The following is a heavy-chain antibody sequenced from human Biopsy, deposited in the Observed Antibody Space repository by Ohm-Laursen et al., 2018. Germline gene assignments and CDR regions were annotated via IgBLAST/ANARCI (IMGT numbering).Heavy chain of an antibody. V-gene: IGHV3-49*03. CDR2: IRSSGYGGTA. Sequence: SLRLSCSASGFSFANYVMKWFRQGPGKGLEWVGLIRSSGYGGTADYAASVKGRFTISRDDSKSFAYLQMTSLRTEDTAVYFRAREGLGTTADYWGQGILVTVSS. CDR1: GFSFANYV. CDR3: AREGLGTTADY. D-gene: IGHD1/OR15-1a*01. J-gene: IGHJ4*02.